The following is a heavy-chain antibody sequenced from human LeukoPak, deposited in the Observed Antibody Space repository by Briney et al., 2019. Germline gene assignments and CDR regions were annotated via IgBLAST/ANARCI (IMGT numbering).Heavy chain of an antibody. CDR2: IYISGST. V-gene: IGHV4-4*07. J-gene: IGHJ5*02. CDR1: GGSISSYY. Sequence: SETLSLTCTVSGGSISSYYWSWIRQPAGKGLEWIGRIYISGSTNYNPSLKSRVTMSVDTSKNQFSLKLSSVTAADTAVYYCARDQSLDSSGYYYYWFDPWGQGTLVTVSS. CDR3: ARDQSLDSSGYYYYWFDP. D-gene: IGHD3-22*01.